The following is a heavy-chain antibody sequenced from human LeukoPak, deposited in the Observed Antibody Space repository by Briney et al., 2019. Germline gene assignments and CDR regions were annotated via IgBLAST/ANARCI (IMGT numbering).Heavy chain of an antibody. CDR1: GGSISSSSYH. J-gene: IGHJ4*02. D-gene: IGHD5-24*01. CDR2: IYYSGNT. V-gene: IGHV4-39*01. Sequence: SETLSLTCSVSGGSISSSSYHWGWIRQPPGKGLEWIGSIYYSGNTYYNPSPKSRVTISVDTSKNQFSLKLSSMTAADTAVYYCARTPRDGYNSPYFDYWGQGTLVTVSS. CDR3: ARTPRDGYNSPYFDY.